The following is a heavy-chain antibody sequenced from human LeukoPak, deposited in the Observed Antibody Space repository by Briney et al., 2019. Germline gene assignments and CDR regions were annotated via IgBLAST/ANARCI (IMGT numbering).Heavy chain of an antibody. CDR2: INPSGGST. D-gene: IGHD4-23*01. CDR3: ARTETTVVTPDY. J-gene: IGHJ4*02. CDR1: GYTFTSYY. V-gene: IGHV1-46*01. Sequence: ASVKVSCKASGYTFTSYYMHWVRQAPGQGLEWMGIINPSGGSTSYAQKLQGRVTMTRDTSTSTVYMELSSLRSEDTAVYYCARTETTVVTPDYWGQGTLVTVSS.